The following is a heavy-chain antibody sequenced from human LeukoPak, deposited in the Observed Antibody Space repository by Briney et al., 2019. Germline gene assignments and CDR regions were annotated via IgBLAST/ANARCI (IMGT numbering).Heavy chain of an antibody. CDR2: IIPIFGTA. CDR1: GGTFSSYA. Sequence: GSSVKVSCKASGGTFSSYAISWVRQAPGQGLERMGGIIPIFGTANYAQKFQGRVTITADKSTSTAYMELSSLRSEDTAVYYCARDDENILATVSWGQGTPVTVS. D-gene: IGHD3-9*01. J-gene: IGHJ5*02. CDR3: ARDDENILATVS. V-gene: IGHV1-69*06.